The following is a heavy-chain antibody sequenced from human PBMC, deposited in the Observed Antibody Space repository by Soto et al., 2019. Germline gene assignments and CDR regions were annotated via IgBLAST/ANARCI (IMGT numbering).Heavy chain of an antibody. CDR2: IYPGDSDT. CDR3: ARGAVVEPATNGNWFDP. D-gene: IGHD2-2*01. CDR1: GYSFTSYW. J-gene: IGHJ5*02. Sequence: GGSLKISCKGSGYSFTSYWIGWVRQMPGKGLEWMGIIYPGDSDTRYSPSFQGQVTISADKSISTAYLQWSSLKASDTAMYYCARGAVVEPATNGNWFDPWGQGTLVTVSS. V-gene: IGHV5-51*03.